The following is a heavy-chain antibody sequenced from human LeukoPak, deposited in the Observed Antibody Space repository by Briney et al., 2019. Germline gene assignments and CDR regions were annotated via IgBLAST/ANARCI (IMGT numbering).Heavy chain of an antibody. CDR2: IYHSGST. V-gene: IGHV4-30-2*01. D-gene: IGHD5-18*01. J-gene: IGHJ4*02. CDR3: ARDQGRTAFYY. Sequence: PSQTLSLTCTVSGGSISSGGYYWSWLRQPPGKGLEWIGYIYHSGSTYYNPSLKSRVTISVDRSKNQFSLKLSSVTAADTAVYYCARDQGRTAFYYWGQGTLVTVSS. CDR1: GGSISSGGYY.